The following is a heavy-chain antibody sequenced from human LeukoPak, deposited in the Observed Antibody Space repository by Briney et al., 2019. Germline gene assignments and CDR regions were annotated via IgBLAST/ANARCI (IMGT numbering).Heavy chain of an antibody. CDR3: ARARWGAFDY. CDR1: GFTFSSYS. D-gene: IGHD1-26*01. V-gene: IGHV3-21*04. Sequence: PGGSLRLSCAASGFTFSSYSMNWVRQAPGKGLEWVSSISSSSSYIYYADSLKGRFTISRDNAKNSLYLQMNSLRAEDTAVYYCARARWGAFDYWGQGTLVTVSS. J-gene: IGHJ4*02. CDR2: ISSSSSYI.